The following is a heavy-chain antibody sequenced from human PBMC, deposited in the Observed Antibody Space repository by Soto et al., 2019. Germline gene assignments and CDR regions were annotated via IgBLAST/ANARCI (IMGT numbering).Heavy chain of an antibody. Sequence: ASVKVSCKASGYTFTSYYMHWVRQAPGQGLEWMGIINPSGGSTSYAQKFQGRVTMTRDTSTSTVYMELSSLRSEDTAVYYCARESPGPHNYPFYYGMDVWGQGTTVTVSS. CDR2: INPSGGST. J-gene: IGHJ6*02. CDR3: ARESPGPHNYPFYYGMDV. CDR1: GYTFTSYY. V-gene: IGHV1-46*01. D-gene: IGHD4-4*01.